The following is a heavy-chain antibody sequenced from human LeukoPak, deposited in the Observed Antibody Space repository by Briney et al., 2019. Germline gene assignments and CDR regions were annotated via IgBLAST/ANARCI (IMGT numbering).Heavy chain of an antibody. Sequence: GGSLRLSCAASGFTFSSYSMSWVRQAPGKGLEWVANIKQDGSEKYYVDSVKGRFTISRDNAKNSLYLQMNSLRAEDTALYYCARGRNWFDSWGQGTLVTVSS. J-gene: IGHJ5*01. CDR1: GFTFSSYS. CDR3: ARGRNWFDS. V-gene: IGHV3-7*01. CDR2: IKQDGSEK.